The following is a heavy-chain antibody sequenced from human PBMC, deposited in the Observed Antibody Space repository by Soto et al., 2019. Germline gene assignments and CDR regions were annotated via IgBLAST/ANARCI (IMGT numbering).Heavy chain of an antibody. J-gene: IGHJ4*02. CDR1: GFTFSSYG. D-gene: IGHD5-18*01. CDR2: IWYDGSNK. V-gene: IGHV3-33*01. CDR3: ARDFGYISPDEGENYFDY. Sequence: GGSLRLSCAASGFTFSSYGMHWVRQAPGKGLEWVAVIWYDGSNKYYADSVKGRFTISRDNSKNTLYLEMNSLRAEDTAVYYCARDFGYISPDEGENYFDYWGQGTLVTVSS.